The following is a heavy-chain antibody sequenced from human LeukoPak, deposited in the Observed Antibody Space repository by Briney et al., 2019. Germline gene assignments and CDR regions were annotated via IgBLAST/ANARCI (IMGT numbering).Heavy chain of an antibody. CDR2: IYYSGST. CDR3: ASAGTTNAFDI. V-gene: IGHV4-34*01. CDR1: GGSFSGYY. Sequence: KPSETLSLTCAVYGGSFSGYYWSWIRQPPGKGLEWIGSIYYSGSTYYNPSLKSRVTISVDTSKNQFSLKLSSVTAADTAVYYCASAGTTNAFDIWGQGTMVTVSS. J-gene: IGHJ3*02. D-gene: IGHD1/OR15-1a*01.